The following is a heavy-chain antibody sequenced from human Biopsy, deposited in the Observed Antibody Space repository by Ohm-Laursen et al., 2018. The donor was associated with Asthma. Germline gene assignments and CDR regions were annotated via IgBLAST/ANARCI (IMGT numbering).Heavy chain of an antibody. CDR2: IHKNGIG. V-gene: IGHV4-39*01. CDR1: NGSISSNFYY. J-gene: IGHJ3*01. Sequence: TLSLTYTVSNGSISSNFYYWGWIRQPPGKGLEWVGSIHKNGIGYYKSSLKSRLTISVDTSKNQFSLKVTSVTAADTAVYYCARQKLAAAEGPFDLWGQGTMVTVSS. D-gene: IGHD6-13*01. CDR3: ARQKLAAAEGPFDL.